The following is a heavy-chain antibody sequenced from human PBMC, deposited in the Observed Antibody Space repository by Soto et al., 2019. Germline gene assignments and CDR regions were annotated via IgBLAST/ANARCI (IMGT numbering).Heavy chain of an antibody. CDR1: GFTFSSYA. CDR2: ISGSGGST. CDR3: AKPPYYYDSSGYYDY. D-gene: IGHD3-22*01. J-gene: IGHJ4*02. Sequence: GGSLRLSCAASGFTFSSYAMSWVRQAPGKGLEWVSAISGSGGSTYYADSVKGRFTISRDNSKNTLYLQMNSLRAEDTAVYYCAKPPYYYDSSGYYDYWGQGTLVTVSS. V-gene: IGHV3-23*01.